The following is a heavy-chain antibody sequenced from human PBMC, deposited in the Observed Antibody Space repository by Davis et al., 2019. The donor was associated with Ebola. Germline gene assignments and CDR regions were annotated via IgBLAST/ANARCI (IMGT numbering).Heavy chain of an antibody. CDR2: ISSSSSYI. CDR3: ARAPYSGSYYADY. D-gene: IGHD1-26*01. Sequence: GGSLRLSCAASGFTFSSYSMNWVRQAPGKGLEWVSSISSSSSYIYYADSVRGRFTVSRDKSKNTLYLQMNSLRAEDTAVYYCARAPYSGSYYADYWGQGTLVTVSS. J-gene: IGHJ4*02. V-gene: IGHV3-21*01. CDR1: GFTFSSYS.